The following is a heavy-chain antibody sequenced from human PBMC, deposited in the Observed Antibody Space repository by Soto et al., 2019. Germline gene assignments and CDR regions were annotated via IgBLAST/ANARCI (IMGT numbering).Heavy chain of an antibody. Sequence: SVKVSCKASGGTFSNDIITWVRQAPGQGLEWMGRIIPLLDIANYAQKFQGRVTITADKSTSTAYMELNSLRSEDTAVYYCVRYCISTSCYVNPYFDYWGQGTLVTVSS. D-gene: IGHD2-2*01. CDR2: IIPLLDIA. CDR1: GGTFSNDI. J-gene: IGHJ4*02. CDR3: VRYCISTSCYVNPYFDY. V-gene: IGHV1-69*02.